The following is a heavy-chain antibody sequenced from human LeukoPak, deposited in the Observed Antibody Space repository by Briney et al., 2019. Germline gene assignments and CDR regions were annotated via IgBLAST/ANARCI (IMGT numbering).Heavy chain of an antibody. D-gene: IGHD2-15*01. CDR3: AKATLGSCSGARCYPFDY. CDR1: GFTFSSYG. CDR2: IRYDGSNK. V-gene: IGHV3-30*02. J-gene: IGHJ4*02. Sequence: GGSLRLSCAASGFTFSSYGMHWVRQAPGKGLEWVAFIRYDGSNKCYADSVKGRFTISRDNSKNTLYLQMNSLRAEDTAVYYCAKATLGSCSGARCYPFDYWGQGTLVNVSS.